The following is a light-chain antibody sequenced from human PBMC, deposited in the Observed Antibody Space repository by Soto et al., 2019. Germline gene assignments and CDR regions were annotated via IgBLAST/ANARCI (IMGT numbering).Light chain of an antibody. Sequence: DIQMTQSPSTLSASVGDRFTITCRASQSISSYLAWYQQKPGKAPKVLIFDASSLESGVPSRFSGSGSGTEFTLSISGLQPDDFATYYCQQYHTYPWTFGQGTKVDI. CDR3: QQYHTYPWT. V-gene: IGKV1-5*01. CDR1: QSISSY. J-gene: IGKJ1*01. CDR2: DAS.